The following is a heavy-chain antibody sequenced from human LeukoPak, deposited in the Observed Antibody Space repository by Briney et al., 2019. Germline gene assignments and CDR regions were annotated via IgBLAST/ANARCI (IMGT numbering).Heavy chain of an antibody. CDR1: GYTFTGYY. V-gene: IGHV1-2*02. J-gene: IGHJ4*02. CDR3: ARDILAHSSGWYG. CDR2: INPNSGGT. D-gene: IGHD6-19*01. Sequence: ASVKVSCKASGYTFTGYYMHWVRQAPGQGLEWMGWINPNSGGTNYAQKFQGRVTMTRDTSISTAYMELSRLRSDDTAVYYCARDILAHSSGWYGWGQGTLVTVSS.